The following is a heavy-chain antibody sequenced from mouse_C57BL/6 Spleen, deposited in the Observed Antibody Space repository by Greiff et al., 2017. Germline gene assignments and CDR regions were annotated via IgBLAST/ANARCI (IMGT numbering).Heavy chain of an antibody. CDR2: IRNKANGYTT. D-gene: IGHD2-5*01. V-gene: IGHV7-3*01. J-gene: IGHJ4*01. CDR3: ERSYSRGDYYAMDY. Sequence: VQLQQSGGGLVQPGGSLSLSCAASGFTFTDYYMSWVRQPPGKALEWLGFIRNKANGYTTAYSASVKGRFTISRDNSQSILYLQMNALRAQDSATYECERSYSRGDYYAMDYWGQGTSVTVSS. CDR1: GFTFTDYY.